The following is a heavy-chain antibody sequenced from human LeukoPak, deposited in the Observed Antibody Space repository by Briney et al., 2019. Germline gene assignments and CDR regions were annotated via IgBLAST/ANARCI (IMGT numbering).Heavy chain of an antibody. D-gene: IGHD4-17*01. J-gene: IGHJ4*02. CDR3: ARLDGDLDY. Sequence: SETLSLTCAVYGGSFGGYYWSWIRQPPGKGLEWIGEINHSGSTNYNPSLKSRVTISVDTSKNQFSLKLSSVTAADTAVYYCARLDGDLDYWGQGTLVTVSS. CDR1: GGSFGGYY. V-gene: IGHV4-34*01. CDR2: INHSGST.